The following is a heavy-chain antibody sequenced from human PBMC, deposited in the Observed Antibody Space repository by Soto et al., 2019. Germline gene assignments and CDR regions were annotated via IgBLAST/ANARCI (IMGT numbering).Heavy chain of an antibody. V-gene: IGHV6-1*01. CDR2: TYFRSKWYN. CDR3: AKGDNLGPKTGYAFDP. J-gene: IGHJ5*02. D-gene: IGHD5-12*01. Sequence: QTLALTRAFSGAIVYSNLASWNWIRQSPARGLEWLGRTYFRSKWYNDSAVSVKSRIIINPDTSNNQFSLHLKSVTPEDTAVYFCAKGDNLGPKTGYAFDPWGQGIMVTVSS. CDR1: GAIVYSNLAS.